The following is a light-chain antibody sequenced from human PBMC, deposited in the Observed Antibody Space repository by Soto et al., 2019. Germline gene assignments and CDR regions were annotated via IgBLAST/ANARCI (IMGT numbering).Light chain of an antibody. J-gene: IGLJ1*01. CDR2: GNT. Sequence: QTVLTQPPSISGAPGQRVTISCTGSSSNIGAGSDVHWYHQLPGTAPKLLIYGNTNRPSGVPDRFSGSKSGTSASLAIAGLQTEDEGDYYCCSYAGGYTHVFGTGTKLTVL. CDR1: SSNIGAGSD. CDR3: CSYAGGYTHV. V-gene: IGLV1-40*01.